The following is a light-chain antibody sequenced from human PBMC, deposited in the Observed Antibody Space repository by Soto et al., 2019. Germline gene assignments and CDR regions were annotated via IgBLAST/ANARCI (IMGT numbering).Light chain of an antibody. CDR2: GST. CDR1: SSNIGAGFD. CDR3: QSYDRSLNDWV. J-gene: IGLJ3*02. Sequence: QAVVTQPPSVSGAPGQRVTISCSGSSSNIGAGFDVHWYQHLPGTVPKLLIYGSTNRPSGVPDRFSGSKSGTSASLAITGLQPEDEADYYCQSYDRSLNDWVFGGGTKLTVL. V-gene: IGLV1-40*01.